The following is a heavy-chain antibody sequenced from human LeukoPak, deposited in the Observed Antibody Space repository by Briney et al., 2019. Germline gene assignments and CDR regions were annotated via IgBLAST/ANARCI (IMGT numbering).Heavy chain of an antibody. CDR1: GFTFSNYN. D-gene: IGHD3-16*01. CDR2: ISSSSSYI. CDR3: ARGDSGGMDY. Sequence: GGSLRLSCAASGFTFSNYNMNWVRRAPGKGLEWVSSISSSSSYIYYADSVKGRFTISRGNANNSLYLQMNSLRAEDTTVYYCARGDSGGMDYWGQGTLVTVSS. V-gene: IGHV3-21*01. J-gene: IGHJ4*02.